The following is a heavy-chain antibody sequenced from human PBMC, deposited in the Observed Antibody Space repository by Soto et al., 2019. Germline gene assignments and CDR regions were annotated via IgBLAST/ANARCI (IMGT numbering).Heavy chain of an antibody. Sequence: QVQLVQSGAEVKKPGASVKVSCKASGYIFTAYSMHWVRQAPGQGLEWMGVVNPSGGSTNYAQKFQGRITMTRDTSTSTVYMDLSSLTSEDTAVYYCAREENCIHGIRYSEYFQRWGQGTLVTVSS. CDR1: GYIFTAYS. V-gene: IGHV1-46*01. CDR3: AREENCIHGIRYSEYFQR. CDR2: VNPSGGST. J-gene: IGHJ1*01. D-gene: IGHD2-15*01.